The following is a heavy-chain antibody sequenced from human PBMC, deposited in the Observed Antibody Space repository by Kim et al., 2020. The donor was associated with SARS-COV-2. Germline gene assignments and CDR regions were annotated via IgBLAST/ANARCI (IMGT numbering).Heavy chain of an antibody. Sequence: GGSLRLSCAASGFTFSSYGMHWVRQAPGKGLEWVAVISYDGSNKYYADSVKGRFTISRDNSKNTLYLQMNSLRAEDTAVYYCAKVIGGVVIMNDYYYGMDVWGQGTTVTVSS. J-gene: IGHJ6*02. D-gene: IGHD3-3*01. CDR1: GFTFSSYG. V-gene: IGHV3-30*18. CDR2: ISYDGSNK. CDR3: AKVIGGVVIMNDYYYGMDV.